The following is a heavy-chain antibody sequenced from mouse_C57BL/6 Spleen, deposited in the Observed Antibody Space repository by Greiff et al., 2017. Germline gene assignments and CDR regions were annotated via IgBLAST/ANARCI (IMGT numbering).Heavy chain of an antibody. CDR2: IYPRSGNT. CDR1: GYTFTSYG. V-gene: IGHV1-81*01. J-gene: IGHJ1*03. D-gene: IGHD2-4*01. CDR3: ARGRDDYDGYFDV. Sequence: QVQLKESGAELARPGASVKLSCKASGYTFTSYGISWVKQRTGQGLEWIGEIYPRSGNTYYNEKFKGKATLTADKSSSTAYMELRSLTSEDSAVYFCARGRDDYDGYFDVWGTGTTVTVSS.